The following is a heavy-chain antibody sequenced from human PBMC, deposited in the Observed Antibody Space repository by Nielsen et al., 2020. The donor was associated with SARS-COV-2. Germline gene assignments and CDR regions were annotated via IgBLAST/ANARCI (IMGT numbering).Heavy chain of an antibody. CDR1: GFTFDDYA. CDR2: ISSSSSYI. D-gene: IGHD3-10*01. V-gene: IGHV3-21*01. CDR3: ARDNPFTVWFGELTGRNAMDV. Sequence: GESPKISCAASGFTFDDYAMHWVRQAPGKGLEWVSSISSSSSYIYYADSVKGRFTISRDNAKNSLYLQMNSLRAEDTAVYYCARDNPFTVWFGELTGRNAMDVWGQGTTVTVSS. J-gene: IGHJ6*02.